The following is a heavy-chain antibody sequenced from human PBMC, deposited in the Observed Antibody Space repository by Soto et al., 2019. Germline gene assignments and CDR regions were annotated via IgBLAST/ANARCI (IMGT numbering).Heavy chain of an antibody. Sequence: QVQLVQSGAEVKKPGASVKVSCKASGYTFTSYYMHWVRQAPGQGLEWMGIINPSGGSTSYAQKFQGRVTMTRDTSTSTVYMELSSLRSEDTAVYYCARSQYSVLRVLGGADASFDIWGQGTMVTVSS. CDR3: ARSQYSVLRVLGGADASFDI. CDR2: INPSGGST. J-gene: IGHJ3*02. V-gene: IGHV1-46*03. D-gene: IGHD3-3*01. CDR1: GYTFTSYY.